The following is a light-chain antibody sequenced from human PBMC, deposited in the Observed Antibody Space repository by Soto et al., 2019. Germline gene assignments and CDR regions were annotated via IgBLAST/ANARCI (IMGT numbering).Light chain of an antibody. CDR2: GAS. Sequence: EIVLTQSPGTLSLSPGERATLSCRASQSVSSSYLAWYQQKPGQAPRLLIYGASSRATGIPDRFSGSGSGTYFTLTISRLKPEDFAVYYCQQYGSSPRITFCPGTKVDSK. V-gene: IGKV3-20*01. J-gene: IGKJ3*01. CDR1: QSVSSSY. CDR3: QQYGSSPRIT.